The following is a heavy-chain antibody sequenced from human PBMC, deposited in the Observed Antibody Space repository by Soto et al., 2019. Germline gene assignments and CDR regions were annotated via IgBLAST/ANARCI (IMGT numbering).Heavy chain of an antibody. V-gene: IGHV1-69*01. Sequence: QVQLVQYGAEVKKPGSSVKVSCKASGGTFSSYAISWVRQDPGQGLEWMGGIIHIFGTANYAQKFQGRVTITAYESTSTAYMELSSLRSEDTAVYYCARDEGTVTNYYYYGMDVWGQGTTVTVSS. D-gene: IGHD1-7*01. J-gene: IGHJ6*02. CDR3: ARDEGTVTNYYYYGMDV. CDR1: GGTFSSYA. CDR2: IIHIFGTA.